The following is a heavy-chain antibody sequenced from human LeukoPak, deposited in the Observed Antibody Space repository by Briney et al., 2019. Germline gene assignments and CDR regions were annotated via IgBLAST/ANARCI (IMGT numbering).Heavy chain of an antibody. Sequence: PSETLSLTCTVSGGSISSSSYYWGWIRQPPGKGLEGIGSIYYSGSTYYNPSLKSRVTISVDTSKNQFSLKLSSVTAADTAVYYCASRSSSGYYSYWGQGTLVTVSS. D-gene: IGHD3-22*01. CDR1: GGSISSSSYY. J-gene: IGHJ4*02. CDR3: ASRSSSGYYSY. CDR2: IYYSGST. V-gene: IGHV4-39*01.